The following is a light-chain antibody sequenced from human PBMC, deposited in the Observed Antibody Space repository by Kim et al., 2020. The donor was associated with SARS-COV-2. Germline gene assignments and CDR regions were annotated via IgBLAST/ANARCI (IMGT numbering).Light chain of an antibody. J-gene: IGLJ1*01. Sequence: VARGQRDSNTCSGDKVGDKYACWYQQKPGQSPGLVIYQDSKRPSGIPERFSGSNSGNTATLTISGTQAMDEADYYCQAWDSSTYVFGTGTKVTVL. CDR2: QDS. V-gene: IGLV3-1*01. CDR3: QAWDSSTYV. CDR1: KVGDKY.